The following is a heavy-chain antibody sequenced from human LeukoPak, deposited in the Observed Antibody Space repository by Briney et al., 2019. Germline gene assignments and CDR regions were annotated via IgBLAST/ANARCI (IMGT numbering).Heavy chain of an antibody. CDR2: ISVNNGGT. J-gene: IGHJ1*01. CDR1: GYTFTTYS. D-gene: IGHD2-2*01. V-gene: IGHV1-18*01. Sequence: ASVKVSCKASGYTFTTYSLAWVRQAPGQSLEWMGWISVNNGGTNYAQSFQDRVTLTRDTSTNTAYLELWSMRSGDTAIIYCATATQPRGYFLHWGQGTLVTVSS. CDR3: ATATQPRGYFLH.